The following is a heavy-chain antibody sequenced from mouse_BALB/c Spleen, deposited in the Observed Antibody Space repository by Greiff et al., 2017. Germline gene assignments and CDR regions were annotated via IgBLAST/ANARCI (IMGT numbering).Heavy chain of an antibody. CDR1: GYTFTDYE. CDR3: TRLITTGYAMDY. J-gene: IGHJ4*01. D-gene: IGHD2-4*01. V-gene: IGHV1-15*01. CDR2: IDPETGGT. Sequence: QVQLQHSGAELVRPGASVTLSCKASGYTFTDYEMHWVKQTPVHGLEWIGAIDPETGGTAYNQKFKGKATLTADKSSSTAYMELRSLTSEDSAVYYCTRLITTGYAMDYWGQGTSVTVSS.